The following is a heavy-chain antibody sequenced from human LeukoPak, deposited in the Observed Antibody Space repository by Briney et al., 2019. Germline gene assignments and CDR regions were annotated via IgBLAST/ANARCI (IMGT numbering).Heavy chain of an antibody. D-gene: IGHD2-15*01. CDR2: INPNSGGA. CDR3: ARDDGYCSGGSCPAFDY. CDR1: GYTFTGYY. V-gene: IGHV1-2*02. J-gene: IGHJ4*02. Sequence: ASVKVSCKASGYTFTGYYMHWVRQAPGQGLEWMGWINPNSGGANYAQKVQGRVTMTRDTSISTAYMELSRLRSDDTAVYYCARDDGYCSGGSCPAFDYWGQGTLVTVSS.